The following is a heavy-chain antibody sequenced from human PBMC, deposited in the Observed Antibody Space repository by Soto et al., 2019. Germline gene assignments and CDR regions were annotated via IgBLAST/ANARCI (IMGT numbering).Heavy chain of an antibody. V-gene: IGHV3-9*01. CDR3: ARDQSAYSYDNFTS. Sequence: EVQLVESGGGLVQPGRSLRLSCAASGFTFDDHAMHWVRQAPGKGLEWVSGIGWNSGNIAYADSVKGRFTVSRDNAKNSLYLQMNSLRAEDTALYYCARDQSAYSYDNFTSWGLGTLVTVSS. J-gene: IGHJ4*02. D-gene: IGHD5-18*01. CDR1: GFTFDDHA. CDR2: IGWNSGNI.